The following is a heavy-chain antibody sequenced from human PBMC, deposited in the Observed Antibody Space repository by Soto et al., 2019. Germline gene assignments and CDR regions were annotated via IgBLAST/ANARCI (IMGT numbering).Heavy chain of an antibody. V-gene: IGHV6-1*01. J-gene: IGHJ4*02. CDR1: GDSVSTNSAA. CDR2: TYYRSKWLS. Sequence: VQLQQSGPGLVKPSQTLSLTCAISGDSVSTNSAAWNRIRQSPSRGLEWLGRTYYRSKWLSDFAVSVKGRITIKPDASKNQFSLQLNSVTPEDTAVYYCARGDNWNDFDFDYWGQGTLVTVSS. CDR3: ARGDNWNDFDFDY. D-gene: IGHD1-20*01.